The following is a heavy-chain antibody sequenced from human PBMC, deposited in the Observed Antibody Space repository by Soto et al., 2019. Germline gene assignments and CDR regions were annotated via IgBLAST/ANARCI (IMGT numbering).Heavy chain of an antibody. CDR3: ARERATVTSSGMDV. D-gene: IGHD4-4*01. CDR2: IIPIFGTA. CDR1: GGTFSSYA. J-gene: IGHJ6*02. V-gene: IGHV1-69*13. Sequence: GASVKVSCKASGGTFSSYAISWVRQAPGQGLEWMGGIIPIFGTANYAQKFQGRVTITADESTSTAYVELSSLRSEDTAVYYCARERATVTSSGMDVWGQGTTVTVSS.